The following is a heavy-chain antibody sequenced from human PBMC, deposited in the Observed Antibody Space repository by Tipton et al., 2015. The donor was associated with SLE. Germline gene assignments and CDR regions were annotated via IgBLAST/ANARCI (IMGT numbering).Heavy chain of an antibody. CDR2: TYYRSKWYN. V-gene: IGHV6-1*01. J-gene: IGHJ6*02. CDR1: GDSVSSNSAA. D-gene: IGHD2-2*02. CDR3: ARETLVVPAAIGDYYYYYGMDV. Sequence: GLVKPSQTLSLTCAISGDSVSSNSAAWNWIRQSPSRGLEWLGRTYYRSKWYNDYAVSVKSRITINPDTSKNQFSLKLTSVTAADTAVYYWARETLVVPAAIGDYYYYYGMDVWGQGTTVTVSS.